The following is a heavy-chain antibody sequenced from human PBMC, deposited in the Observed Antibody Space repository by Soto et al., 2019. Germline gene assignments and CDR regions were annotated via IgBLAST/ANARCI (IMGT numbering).Heavy chain of an antibody. J-gene: IGHJ6*02. CDR3: ARADSSGYYYYYYGMDV. Sequence: GGSLRLSCAASGFTVSSNYMSWVRQAPGKGLEWVSVIYSGGSTYYADSVKGRFTISRDNSKNTLYLQMNSLRAEDTAVYYCARADSSGYYYYYYGMDVWSQGTTVTVSS. CDR1: GFTVSSNY. CDR2: IYSGGST. D-gene: IGHD3-22*01. V-gene: IGHV3-66*01.